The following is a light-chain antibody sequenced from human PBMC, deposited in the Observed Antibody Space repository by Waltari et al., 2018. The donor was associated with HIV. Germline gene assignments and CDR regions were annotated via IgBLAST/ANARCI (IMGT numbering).Light chain of an antibody. CDR1: QNVDIN. CDR2: GAS. V-gene: IGKV3-15*01. CDR3: QQYGNWPHN. J-gene: IGKJ4*01. Sequence: EIVMTQSPATLSVAPGERVTLSCRASQNVDINLAWYQHKAGQPPRLLIFGASTRATDIPARFSAGGSGTDFTLTIYSLQSEDSATYYCQQYGNWPHNFGGGTKLEI.